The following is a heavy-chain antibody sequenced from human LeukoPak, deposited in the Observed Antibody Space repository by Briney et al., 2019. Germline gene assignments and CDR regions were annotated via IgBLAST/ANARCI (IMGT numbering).Heavy chain of an antibody. D-gene: IGHD3-3*01. CDR3: ARVVTVFGVVTAEEP. CDR2: INPNSGGT. Sequence: ASVKVSCKASGYTFTGYYMHWVRQAPGQGLEWMVRINPNSGGTNYAQKFQGRVTMTRDTSISTAYMELSRLRSDDTAVYYCARVVTVFGVVTAEEPWGQGTLVTVSS. CDR1: GYTFTGYY. J-gene: IGHJ5*02. V-gene: IGHV1-2*06.